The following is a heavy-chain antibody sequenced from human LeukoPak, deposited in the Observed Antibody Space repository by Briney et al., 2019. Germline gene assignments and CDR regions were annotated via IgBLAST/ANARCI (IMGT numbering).Heavy chain of an antibody. CDR3: ATVGTLWFGELLLHKGGYYFDY. V-gene: IGHV1-24*01. J-gene: IGHJ4*02. CDR2: FDPEDGET. Sequence: ASVKVSCKVSGYTLTELSMHWVRQAPGKGLEWMGGFDPEDGETIYAQKLQGRVTMTEDTSTDTAYMELSSLRSEDTAVYYCATVGTLWFGELLLHKGGYYFDYWGQGTLVTVSS. CDR1: GYTLTELS. D-gene: IGHD3-10*01.